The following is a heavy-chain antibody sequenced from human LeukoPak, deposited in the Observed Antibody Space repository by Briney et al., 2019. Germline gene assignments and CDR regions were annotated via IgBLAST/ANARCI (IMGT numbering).Heavy chain of an antibody. Sequence: PGGSLRLSCAASGFTFSSHEMHWVRKAPGKGLEWVAVISYDGSTKFYADSVKGRFTISRDNSKLYLQMNSLRAEDTAVYFCARDHGSGSYFFDYWGQGTQVTVSA. CDR3: ARDHGSGSYFFDY. D-gene: IGHD3-10*01. CDR2: ISYDGSTK. J-gene: IGHJ4*02. CDR1: GFTFSSHE. V-gene: IGHV3-30-3*01.